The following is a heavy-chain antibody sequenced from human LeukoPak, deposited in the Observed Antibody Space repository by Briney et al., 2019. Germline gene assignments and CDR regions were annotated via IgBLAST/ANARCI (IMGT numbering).Heavy chain of an antibody. CDR2: IYYSGST. Sequence: SETLSLTCTVSGGSISSSSYYLGWIRQPPGKGLEWIVSIYYSGSTYYNPSLKSQVTISVDTSKNQFSLKLSSVTAADTAVYYCARGSRTYYDFWSGYYFDYWGQGTLVTVSS. CDR1: GGSISSSSYY. J-gene: IGHJ4*02. CDR3: ARGSRTYYDFWSGYYFDY. D-gene: IGHD3-3*01. V-gene: IGHV4-39*01.